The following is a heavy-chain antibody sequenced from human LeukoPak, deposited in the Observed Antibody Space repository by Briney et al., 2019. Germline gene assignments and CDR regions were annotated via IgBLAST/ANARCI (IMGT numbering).Heavy chain of an antibody. CDR3: TRGTGWYLY. CDR1: GGSINNYY. CDR2: IHYSGTT. V-gene: IGHV4-59*01. Sequence: PSETLSLTCTVSGGSINNYYWSWVRQPPGKGLEWIGYIHYSGTTSYNPSLKSRVTISVDTSKNQFSLKLSSATAADTALYFCTRGTGWYLYWGQGTLVTVSS. J-gene: IGHJ4*02. D-gene: IGHD6-19*01.